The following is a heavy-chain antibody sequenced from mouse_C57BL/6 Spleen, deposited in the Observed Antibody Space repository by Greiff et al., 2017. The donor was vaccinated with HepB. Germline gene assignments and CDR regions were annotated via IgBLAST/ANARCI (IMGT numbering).Heavy chain of an antibody. D-gene: IGHD1-1*01. CDR2: INPNNGGT. V-gene: IGHV1-22*01. Sequence: EVQLQQSGPELVKPGASVKMSCKASGYTFTDYNMHWVKQSHGKSLEWIGYINPNNGGTSYNQKFKGKATLTVNKSSSTAYMELRSLTSEDSAVYYCARSGHYYGPWFAYWGQGTLVTVSA. CDR1: GYTFTDYN. CDR3: ARSGHYYGPWFAY. J-gene: IGHJ3*01.